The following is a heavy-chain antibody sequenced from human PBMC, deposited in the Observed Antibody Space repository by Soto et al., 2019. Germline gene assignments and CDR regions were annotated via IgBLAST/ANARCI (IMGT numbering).Heavy chain of an antibody. Sequence: SETLSLTCAVYGGSFSGYYWSWVRHPPGKGLEWIGEINHSGSTNYNPSLKSRVTISVDTSKNQFSLKLSSVTAADTAVYYCARGAWGGYSGYDDAFDIWGQGTMVTVSS. CDR3: ARGAWGGYSGYDDAFDI. CDR1: GGSFSGYY. J-gene: IGHJ3*02. D-gene: IGHD5-12*01. V-gene: IGHV4-34*01. CDR2: INHSGST.